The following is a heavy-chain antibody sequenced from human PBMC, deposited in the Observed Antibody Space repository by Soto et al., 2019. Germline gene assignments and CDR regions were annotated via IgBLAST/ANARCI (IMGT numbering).Heavy chain of an antibody. Sequence: QVQLVESGGGVVQPGRSLRLSCAASGFTFSSYGMHWVRQAPGKGLEWVAVISYDGSNKYYADSVKGRFTISRDNSKNTQYLQMNSLRAEDTAVYYCAKDQGLGTYWGQGTLVTVSS. D-gene: IGHD1-1*01. J-gene: IGHJ4*02. CDR3: AKDQGLGTY. CDR2: ISYDGSNK. V-gene: IGHV3-30*18. CDR1: GFTFSSYG.